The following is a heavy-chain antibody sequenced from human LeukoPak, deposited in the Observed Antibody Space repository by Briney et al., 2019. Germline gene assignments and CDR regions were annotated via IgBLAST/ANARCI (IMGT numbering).Heavy chain of an antibody. CDR1: GGSIGSYY. V-gene: IGHV4-59*01. Sequence: SETLSLTCAVSGGSIGSYYWSWVRQPPGKGLEWIGYIHYSGSTNYNPSLKSRVTTSIDTSKNQFSLKVTSVTAADAAVYYCARAGFYASVNQYYYYYYMDVWGTGTTVTVSS. D-gene: IGHD2/OR15-2a*01. J-gene: IGHJ6*03. CDR3: ARAGFYASVNQYYYYYYMDV. CDR2: IHYSGST.